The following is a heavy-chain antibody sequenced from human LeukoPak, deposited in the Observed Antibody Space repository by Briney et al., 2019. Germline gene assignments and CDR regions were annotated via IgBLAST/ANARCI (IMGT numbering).Heavy chain of an antibody. V-gene: IGHV4-4*07. J-gene: IGHJ6*02. CDR2: IYTSGST. CDR3: ARDGELQLIYTTSYYYGMDV. CDR1: GGSISSYY. D-gene: IGHD6-13*01. Sequence: SETLSLTCTVSGGSISSYYWSWIRQPAGKGLEWIGRIYTSGSTNYNPSLKSRVTMSVDTSKNQFSLKLSSVTAADTAVYYCARDGELQLIYTTSYYYGMDVWGQGTTVTVSS.